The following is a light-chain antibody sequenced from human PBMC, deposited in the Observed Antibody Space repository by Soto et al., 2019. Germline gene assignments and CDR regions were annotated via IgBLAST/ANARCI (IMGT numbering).Light chain of an antibody. CDR3: RSYPGRNNFL. CDR1: SSDVGGYNY. V-gene: IGLV2-8*01. Sequence: QSALTQPPSASGSPGQSVTISCTGTSSDVGGYNYVSWYQQHPGKAPKLMIYEVSKRPSGVPDRFSGSKSGNTASLTVSGLQAEDEADYYCRSYPGRNNFLFGGGTTLTVL. CDR2: EVS. J-gene: IGLJ2*01.